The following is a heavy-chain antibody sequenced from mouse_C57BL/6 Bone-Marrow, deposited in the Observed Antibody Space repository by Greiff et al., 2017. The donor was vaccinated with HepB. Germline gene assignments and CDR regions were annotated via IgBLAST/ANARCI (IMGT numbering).Heavy chain of an antibody. J-gene: IGHJ3*01. CDR1: GYAFSSSW. CDR3: ASYGSSPAWFAY. Sequence: VKLVESGPELVKPGASVKISCKASGYAFSSSWMNWVKQRPGKGLEWIGRIYPGDGDTNYNGKFKGKATLTADKSSSTAYMQLSSLTSEDSAVYFCASYGSSPAWFAYWGQGTLVTVSA. CDR2: IYPGDGDT. V-gene: IGHV1-82*01. D-gene: IGHD1-1*01.